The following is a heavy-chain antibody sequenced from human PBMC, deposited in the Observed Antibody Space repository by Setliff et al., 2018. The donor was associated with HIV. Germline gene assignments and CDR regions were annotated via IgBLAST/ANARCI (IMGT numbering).Heavy chain of an antibody. Sequence: SETLSLTCTVSGYSMSSGYYWGWIRQPPGKGLEWIGCISHSGNTNFNPSLNSRVTISLDTSKNQFSLRLTSLTAADTAIYYCARSTVGAGASFPWGRGILVTVSS. CDR3: ARSTVGAGASFP. D-gene: IGHD1-26*01. CDR2: ISHSGNT. CDR1: GYSMSSGYY. V-gene: IGHV4-38-2*02. J-gene: IGHJ5*02.